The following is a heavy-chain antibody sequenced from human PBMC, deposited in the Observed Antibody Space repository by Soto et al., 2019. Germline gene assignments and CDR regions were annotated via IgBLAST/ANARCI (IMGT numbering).Heavy chain of an antibody. D-gene: IGHD1-26*01. CDR2: ISYDGSNK. CDR1: GFTFSSYG. J-gene: IGHJ4*02. V-gene: IGHV3-30*18. Sequence: GGSLRLSCAASGFTFSSYGMHWVRQAPGKGLEWVAVISYDGSNKYYADSVKGRFTISRDNSKNTLYLQMNSLRAEDTAVYYCAKQPEGIYEWELPSGFYWGQGTLVTVSS. CDR3: AKQPEGIYEWELPSGFY.